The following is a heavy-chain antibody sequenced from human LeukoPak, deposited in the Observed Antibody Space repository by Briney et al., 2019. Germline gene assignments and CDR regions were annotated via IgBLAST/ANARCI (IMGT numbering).Heavy chain of an antibody. V-gene: IGHV1-69*13. CDR1: GGTFSSYA. CDR3: AILGYDARRIDY. J-gene: IGHJ4*02. D-gene: IGHD3-16*01. CDR2: IIPIFGSA. Sequence: SVKVSCKASGGTFSSYAINWVRQAPGQGLEWMGGIIPIFGSANYAQKFQGRVTITADESTSTAYMELSGLRSEDTAVYYCAILGYDARRIDYWGQGTLVTVSS.